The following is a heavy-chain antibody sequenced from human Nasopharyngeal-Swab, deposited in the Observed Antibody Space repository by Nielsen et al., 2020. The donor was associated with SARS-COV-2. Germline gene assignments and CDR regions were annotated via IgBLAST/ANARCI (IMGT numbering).Heavy chain of an antibody. CDR3: ARIKYYYDSSGVFDY. J-gene: IGHJ4*02. D-gene: IGHD3-22*01. CDR2: VYYGLAI. V-gene: IGHV4-39*01. Sequence: WIRQPPGKGLEWIGSVYYGLAIQYSPSLKSRATISIDTSKNQLSLEVTSVTVADTAVYYCARIKYYYDSSGVFDYWGQGTLVTVSS.